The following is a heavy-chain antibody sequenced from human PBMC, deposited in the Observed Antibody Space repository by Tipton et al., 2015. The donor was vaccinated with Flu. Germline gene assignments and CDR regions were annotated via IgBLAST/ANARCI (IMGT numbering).Heavy chain of an antibody. CDR2: IYYTGTT. Sequence: TLSLTCSVPSGSISSYFWTWVRQAPGKGLEWIGNIYYTGTTSYNPSLKSRASISVDTSKTQSSLKLSSVTAADTAVYYCARDDARYPRAFDIWGQGTPVSVSS. CDR3: ARDDARYPRAFDI. CDR1: SGSISSYF. J-gene: IGHJ3*02. D-gene: IGHD3-16*02. V-gene: IGHV4-59*01.